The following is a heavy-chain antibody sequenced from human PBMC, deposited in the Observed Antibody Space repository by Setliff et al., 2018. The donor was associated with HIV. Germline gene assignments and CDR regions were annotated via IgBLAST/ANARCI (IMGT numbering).Heavy chain of an antibody. V-gene: IGHV1-8*02. CDR1: GYTFTSYD. CDR2: MNPNSGNT. Sequence: ASVKVSCKASGYTFTSYDIHWVRQAPGQGLEWMGWMNPNSGNTGYARKFQGRITMTRNTSITTAYMELSSLGSEDTAVYYCARVIGYFSGWYLKYWGQGTPVTVSS. CDR3: ARVIGYFSGWYLKY. D-gene: IGHD6-19*01. J-gene: IGHJ4*02.